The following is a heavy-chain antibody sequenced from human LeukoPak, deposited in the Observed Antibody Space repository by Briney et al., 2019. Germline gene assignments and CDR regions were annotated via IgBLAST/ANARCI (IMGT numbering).Heavy chain of an antibody. Sequence: GGSLRLSCAASGFAFSSYAMTWVRQAPGKGLEWVSGIGSGSGGRTYYADSVKGRFSISRDNSRDTLNLQMDSLRAEDTAVYYCARVYCGGDCYSTEFFQDWGQGTLVTVSS. CDR3: ARVYCGGDCYSTEFFQD. CDR1: GFAFSSYA. J-gene: IGHJ1*01. CDR2: IGSGSGGRT. D-gene: IGHD2-21*02. V-gene: IGHV3-23*01.